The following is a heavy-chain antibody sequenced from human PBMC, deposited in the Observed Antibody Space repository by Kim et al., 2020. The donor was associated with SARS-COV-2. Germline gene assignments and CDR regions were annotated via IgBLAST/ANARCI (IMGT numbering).Heavy chain of an antibody. D-gene: IGHD3-3*01. J-gene: IGHJ6*02. CDR3: ARPHYDFWSGAPAYGMDV. V-gene: IGHV4-39*01. Sequence: RRVTISVDTSKNQFSLKLSSVTAADTAVYYCARPHYDFWSGAPAYGMDVWGQGTTVTVSS.